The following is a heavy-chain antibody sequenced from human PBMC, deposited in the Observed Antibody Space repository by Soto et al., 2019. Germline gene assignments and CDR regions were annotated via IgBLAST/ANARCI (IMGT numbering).Heavy chain of an antibody. CDR3: ATQQLATRY. V-gene: IGHV3-23*01. CDR2: ISGSGGST. CDR1: RLTFSNYA. D-gene: IGHD6-13*01. J-gene: IGHJ4*02. Sequence: GGSLRLSCAASRLTFSNYAMSWVRQAPGKGLEWVSGISGSGGSTYYADSVKGRFTISRDNSKNTLYLQMNSLRAEDTAVYYCATQQLATRYWGQGTLVTVSS.